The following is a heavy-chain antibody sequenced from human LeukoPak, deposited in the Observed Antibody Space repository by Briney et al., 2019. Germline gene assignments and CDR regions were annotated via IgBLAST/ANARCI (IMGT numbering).Heavy chain of an antibody. CDR1: GFTFSSYS. D-gene: IGHD1-26*01. Sequence: GGSLRLSCAASGFTFSSYSMNWVRQAPGKGLEWVSSISSSSSYIYYADSVKGRFTISRDSAKNSLYLQMNSLRAEDTAVYYCARGGGSDAFDIWGQGTMVTVSS. V-gene: IGHV3-21*01. J-gene: IGHJ3*02. CDR3: ARGGGSDAFDI. CDR2: ISSSSSYI.